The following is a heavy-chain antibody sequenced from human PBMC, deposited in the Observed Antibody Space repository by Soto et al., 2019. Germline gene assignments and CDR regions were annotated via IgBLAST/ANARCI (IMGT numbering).Heavy chain of an antibody. J-gene: IGHJ5*02. CDR3: ARVAYCGGDCYSADP. D-gene: IGHD2-21*02. Sequence: TSETLSLTCAVYGGSFSCYYWSWIRQPPGKGLEWIGEINHSGSTNYNPSLKSRVTISVDTSKNQFSLKLSSVTAADTAVYYCARVAYCGGDCYSADPWGQGTLVTVSS. CDR1: GGSFSCYY. V-gene: IGHV4-34*01. CDR2: INHSGST.